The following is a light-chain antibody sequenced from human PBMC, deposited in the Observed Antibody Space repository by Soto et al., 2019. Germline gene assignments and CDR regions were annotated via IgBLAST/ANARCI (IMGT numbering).Light chain of an antibody. Sequence: DIQMTQSPSTLSASVGDRVTITCRASQSISSWLAWYQQKPGKAPKLLIYKASSLESGVPSRFSGSGSGTEFTLTISTLQPDDFATYYCQKYNNSPTFGRGTKV. CDR2: KAS. CDR3: QKYNNSPT. J-gene: IGKJ1*01. CDR1: QSISSW. V-gene: IGKV1-5*03.